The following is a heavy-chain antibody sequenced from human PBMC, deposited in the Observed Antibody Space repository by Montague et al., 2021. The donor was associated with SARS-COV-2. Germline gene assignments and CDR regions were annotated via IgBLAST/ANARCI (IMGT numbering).Heavy chain of an antibody. D-gene: IGHD3-10*01. CDR1: NGSTSGHY. Sequence: SETLSLTCTVSNGSTSGHYWTWIRHSPGRGLDWLAYIHYRVTTDYNPSLKSRLTLSVDTSKNQFSLTLTSLTAADAAIYYCARLGGSGSYLAFDYWGQGTLVTVSS. CDR2: IHYRVTT. J-gene: IGHJ4*02. CDR3: ARLGGSGSYLAFDY. V-gene: IGHV4-59*08.